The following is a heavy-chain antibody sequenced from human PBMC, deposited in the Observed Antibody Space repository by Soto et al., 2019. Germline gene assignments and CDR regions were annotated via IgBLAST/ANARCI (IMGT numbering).Heavy chain of an antibody. V-gene: IGHV3-30-3*01. CDR2: ISYDGSNK. D-gene: IGHD3-10*01. CDR1: GFTFSSYA. J-gene: IGHJ6*02. Sequence: GGSLRLSCAASGFTFSSYAMHWVRQAPGKGLEWVAVISYDGSNKYYADSVKGRFTISRDNSKNTLYPQMNSLRAEDTAVYYCARTMVRGWVYYYGMDVWGQGTTVTVSS. CDR3: ARTMVRGWVYYYGMDV.